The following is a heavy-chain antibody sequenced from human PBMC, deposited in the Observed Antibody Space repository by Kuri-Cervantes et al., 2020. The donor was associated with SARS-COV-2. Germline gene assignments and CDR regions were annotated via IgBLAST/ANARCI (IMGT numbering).Heavy chain of an antibody. J-gene: IGHJ6*03. CDR3: ARASAGSSWGYYYYMDV. V-gene: IGHV3-7*01. CDR1: GFTFSNYW. CDR2: IKQDGSEK. Sequence: GESLQISCAASGFTFSNYWMSWVRQAPGKGLEWVANIKQDGSEKYYVDSVKGRFTISRDNAKNSLYLQMNSLRAEDTAVYYCARASAGSSWGYYYYMDVWGIGTTVTVSS. D-gene: IGHD1-26*01.